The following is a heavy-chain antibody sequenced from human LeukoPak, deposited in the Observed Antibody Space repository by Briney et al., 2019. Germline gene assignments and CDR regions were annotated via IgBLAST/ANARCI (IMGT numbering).Heavy chain of an antibody. Sequence: GASVNVSCKASGYTFTSYGISWVRQAPGQGLEWIGSISAYNGNTNYAQKLQGRVTMTTDTSTSTAYTELRSLRSDDTAVYYCASGIAVAGNNPPFDYWGQGTLVTVSS. CDR3: ASGIAVAGNNPPFDY. D-gene: IGHD6-19*01. CDR1: GYTFTSYG. V-gene: IGHV1-18*01. J-gene: IGHJ4*02. CDR2: ISAYNGNT.